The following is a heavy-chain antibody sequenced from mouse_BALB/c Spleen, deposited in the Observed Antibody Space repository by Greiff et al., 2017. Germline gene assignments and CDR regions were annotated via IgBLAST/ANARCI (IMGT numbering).Heavy chain of an antibody. V-gene: IGHV5-6*01. CDR2: ISSGGSYT. J-gene: IGHJ1*01. Sequence: EVQLVESGGDLVKPGGSLKLSCAASGFTFSSYGMSWVRQTPDKRLEWVATISSGGSYTYYPDSVKGRFTISRDNAKNTLYLQMSSLKSEDTAMYYCARQLGGSSYWYFDVWGAGTTVTVSS. CDR1: GFTFSSYG. D-gene: IGHD1-1*01. CDR3: ARQLGGSSYWYFDV.